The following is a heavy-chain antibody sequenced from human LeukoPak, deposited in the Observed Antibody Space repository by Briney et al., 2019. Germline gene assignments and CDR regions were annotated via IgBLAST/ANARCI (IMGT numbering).Heavy chain of an antibody. CDR2: IIPIFGTG. CDR1: GGTFSSYA. Sequence: SVKVSCKASGGTFSSYAISWVRQAPGQGLEWMGGIIPIFGTGNYARKFQGRVTITADESTSTAYMELSSLRSDDTAVYYCARDVSSSRWRENDSWGQGTLVTVSS. D-gene: IGHD6-13*01. CDR3: ARDVSSSRWRENDS. J-gene: IGHJ4*02. V-gene: IGHV1-69*13.